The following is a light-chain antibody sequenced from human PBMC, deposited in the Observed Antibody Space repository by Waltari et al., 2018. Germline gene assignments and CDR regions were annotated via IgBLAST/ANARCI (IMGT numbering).Light chain of an antibody. CDR2: DVS. CDR1: SNDVGGYNS. CDR3: SSQSSNDVVL. V-gene: IGLV2-14*01. J-gene: IGLJ2*01. Sequence: QSALTQPASVSGSPGQSVTIFCAGTSNDVGGYNSVSWYQEHPGQAPRVIIYDVSDQPSGVSVRFSGSKSGNTASLTISGLQAEDEADYYCSSQSSNDVVLFGGGTKLTVL.